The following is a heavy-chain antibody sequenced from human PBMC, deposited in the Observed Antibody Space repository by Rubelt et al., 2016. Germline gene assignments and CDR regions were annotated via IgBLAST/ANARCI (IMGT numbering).Heavy chain of an antibody. CDR1: GGSFSGYY. J-gene: IGHJ4*02. Sequence: QVQLQQWGAGLLKPSETLSLTCAVYGGSFSGYYWSWIRQPPGKGLEWIGEINHSGSTNYNPSRKGRVTISVDTSKNQFSLKLSSVTAADTAVYYCARVRLRFLEEWGQGTLVTVSS. CDR3: ARVRLRFLEE. CDR2: INHSGST. D-gene: IGHD3-3*01. V-gene: IGHV4-34*01.